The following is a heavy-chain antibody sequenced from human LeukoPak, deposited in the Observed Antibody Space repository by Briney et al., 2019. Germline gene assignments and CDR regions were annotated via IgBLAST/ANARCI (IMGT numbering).Heavy chain of an antibody. D-gene: IGHD3-22*01. Sequence: PSETLSLTCTVSGGSISSSSYYWGWIRQPPGKGLEWIGYIYSSGTTNYNPSLKSQITISLDTSKNQFSLKLSSVTAAGTAVYYCARDANYHDSGAYYDALDIWGQGTLVTVSS. CDR3: ARDANYHDSGAYYDALDI. CDR1: GGSISSSSYY. CDR2: IYSSGTT. V-gene: IGHV4-61*01. J-gene: IGHJ3*02.